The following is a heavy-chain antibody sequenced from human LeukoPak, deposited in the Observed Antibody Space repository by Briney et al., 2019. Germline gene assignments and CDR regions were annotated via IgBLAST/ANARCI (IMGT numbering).Heavy chain of an antibody. Sequence: EWIGYIYHSGSTYYNPSLKSRVTISVDKSKNQFSLKLSSVTAADTAVYYCARDSYAFDIWGQGTMVTVSS. V-gene: IGHV4-30-2*01. CDR2: IYHSGST. J-gene: IGHJ3*02. CDR3: ARDSYAFDI.